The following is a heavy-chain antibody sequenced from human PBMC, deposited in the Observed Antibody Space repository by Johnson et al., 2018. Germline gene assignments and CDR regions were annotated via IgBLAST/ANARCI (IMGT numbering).Heavy chain of an antibody. J-gene: IGHJ6*02. Sequence: QVQLVQSGGGVVQPGRSLRLSCAASGFTFSSYGMHWVRQAPGKGLEWVAVISYDGSNKYYSDSVKGRFTISRDNSKNTLYLQMKSLRAEDTAVYYCARTPGHGMDVGGQGTTVTVSS. CDR1: GFTFSSYG. V-gene: IGHV3-30*03. CDR2: ISYDGSNK. CDR3: ARTPGHGMDV.